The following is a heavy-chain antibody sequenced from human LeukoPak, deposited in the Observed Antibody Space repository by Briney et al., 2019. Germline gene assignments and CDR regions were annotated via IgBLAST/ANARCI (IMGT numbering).Heavy chain of an antibody. D-gene: IGHD3-16*01. J-gene: IGHJ5*02. CDR3: ASQSFGRFDP. Sequence: GGSLRLSCEASGFAFSNYGMHWVRQAPGKGLEWVAVIWYDGGSQKYYADSVKGRFTISRDNSKNTLYLQMNSLRAEDTAVYYCASQSFGRFDPWGQGTRVTVSS. CDR1: GFAFSNYG. CDR2: IWYDGGSQK. V-gene: IGHV3-33*01.